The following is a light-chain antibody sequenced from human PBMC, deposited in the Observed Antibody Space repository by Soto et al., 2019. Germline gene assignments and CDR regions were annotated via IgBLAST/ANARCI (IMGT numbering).Light chain of an antibody. V-gene: IGKV1-39*01. J-gene: IGKJ2*01. CDR2: AAS. CDR3: QQSYSTPPYT. CDR1: QSISSY. Sequence: DIQMTQSPSSLSASVGDRVTITCRASQSISSYLNGYQQKPGKAPKLLIYAASSLQSGVPSRFSGSGSGTEFTLTISSLQREDFATYYCQQSYSTPPYTFGQGTKLDIK.